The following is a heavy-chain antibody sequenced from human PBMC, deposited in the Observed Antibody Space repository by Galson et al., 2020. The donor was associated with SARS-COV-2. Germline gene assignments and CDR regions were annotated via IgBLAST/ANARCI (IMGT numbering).Heavy chain of an antibody. CDR2: INHSGST. V-gene: IGHV4-34*01. CDR3: ARGVAGYYDSSGYSHAVYYYYYMDV. J-gene: IGHJ6*03. Sequence: SETLSLTCAVYGGSFSGYYWSWIRQPPGKGLEWIGEINHSGSTNYNTSLKSRVTISVDTSKNQFSLKLSSVTAADTAVYYCARGVAGYYDSSGYSHAVYYYYYMDVWGKGTTVTVSS. CDR1: GGSFSGYY. D-gene: IGHD3-22*01.